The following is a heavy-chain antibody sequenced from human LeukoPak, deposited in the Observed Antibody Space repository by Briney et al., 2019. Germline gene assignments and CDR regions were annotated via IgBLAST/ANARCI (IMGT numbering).Heavy chain of an antibody. CDR3: ARGLEQQLPREYFQH. CDR2: IIPILGIA. Sequence: ASVKVSCKASGGTFSSYTISWVRQAPGQGLEWMGRIIPILGIANYAQKFQGRVTITADKSTSTAYMELSSLRSEDTAVYYCARGLEQQLPREYFQHWGQGTLVTVFS. D-gene: IGHD6-13*01. CDR1: GGTFSSYT. J-gene: IGHJ1*01. V-gene: IGHV1-69*02.